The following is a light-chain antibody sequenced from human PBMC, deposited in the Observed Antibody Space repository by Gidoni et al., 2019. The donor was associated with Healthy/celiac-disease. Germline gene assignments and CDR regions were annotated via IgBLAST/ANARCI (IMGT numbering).Light chain of an antibody. CDR2: GAS. J-gene: IGKJ4*01. Sequence: IVLTQSPGTLSLSPGERATLSRRASHSVSSSYLAWYQQKPGQAPRLLIYGASSRATGIPDRFSGSGSGTDFTLTISRLEPEDFAVYYCQQYDSSPLTFGGGTKVEIK. V-gene: IGKV3-20*01. CDR1: HSVSSSY. CDR3: QQYDSSPLT.